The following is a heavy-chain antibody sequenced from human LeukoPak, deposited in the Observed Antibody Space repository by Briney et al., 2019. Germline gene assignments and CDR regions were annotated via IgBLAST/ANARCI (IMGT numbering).Heavy chain of an antibody. CDR3: ARVIAPRPSNWFDP. CDR1: GGSITSFY. D-gene: IGHD6-6*01. CDR2: IYHSGTT. J-gene: IGHJ5*02. Sequence: SETLSLTCTVSGGSITSFYWSWIRQPPGKGLEWIGYIYHSGTTTCNPSLKSRVTISVDTSKNQFSLRLDSVTAADTAVYYCARVIAPRPSNWFDPWGQGTLVTVSS. V-gene: IGHV4-59*01.